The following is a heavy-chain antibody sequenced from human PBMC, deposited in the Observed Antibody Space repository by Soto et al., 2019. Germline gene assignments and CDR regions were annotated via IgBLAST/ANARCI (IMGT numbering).Heavy chain of an antibody. CDR3: AKEWYEDY. J-gene: IGHJ4*02. V-gene: IGHV3-23*01. CDR2: INTAGTT. Sequence: EVQLLESGGGLVQPGGSLRLSCAASGFTFTTYAMTWVRQAPGKGLEWVSAINTAGTTYYADSVKGRFTISRDNAKSTLYLQMNGVRADDTAVYYCAKEWYEDYWGQGTLVTVSS. D-gene: IGHD1-20*01. CDR1: GFTFTTYA.